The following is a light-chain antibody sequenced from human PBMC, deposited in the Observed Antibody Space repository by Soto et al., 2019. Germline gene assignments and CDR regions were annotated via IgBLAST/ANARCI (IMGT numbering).Light chain of an antibody. V-gene: IGKV3-15*01. CDR2: GAS. J-gene: IGKJ2*01. Sequence: EMVMTQSPATLSVSPGERATLSCLASQNLSRNLAWYQQQPGQAPRLLIYGASTRATGIPARFSGSGSGTEFTLTISSLQSEDFAVYYSQQYDNWTPTFGQGTKLEIK. CDR1: QNLSRN. CDR3: QQYDNWTPT.